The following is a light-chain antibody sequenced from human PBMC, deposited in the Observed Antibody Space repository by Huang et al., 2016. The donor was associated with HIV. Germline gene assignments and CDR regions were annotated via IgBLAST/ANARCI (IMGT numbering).Light chain of an antibody. Sequence: ELVLTQSPGTLSLSPGESATLSCRASQSVSNNYLAWYQQKPGQAPRLLIHGTSRRATGIPDRFSGSGSGTDFTLTISSLGPEDFAVYFCQQYGTSPPTFGQGTKLEIK. CDR1: QSVSNNY. CDR2: GTS. CDR3: QQYGTSPPT. J-gene: IGKJ2*01. V-gene: IGKV3-20*01.